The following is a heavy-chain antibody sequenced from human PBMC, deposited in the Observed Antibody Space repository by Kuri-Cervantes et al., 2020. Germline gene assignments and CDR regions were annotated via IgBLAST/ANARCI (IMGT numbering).Heavy chain of an antibody. V-gene: IGHV1-69*05. J-gene: IGHJ6*03. CDR1: GYPFTDCD. CDR2: IIPIFGTA. Sequence: SVKVSCKTSGYPFTDCDITWVRQAPGQGLEWMGGIIPIFGTANYAQKFQGRVTITTDESTSTAYMELSSLRSEDTAVYYCASSVLRYFDWSKSYYYMDVWGKGTTVTVSS. CDR3: ASSVLRYFDWSKSYYYMDV. D-gene: IGHD3-9*01.